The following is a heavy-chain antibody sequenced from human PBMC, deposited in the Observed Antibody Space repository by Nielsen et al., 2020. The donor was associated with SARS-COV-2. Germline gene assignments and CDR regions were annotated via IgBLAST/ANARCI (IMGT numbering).Heavy chain of an antibody. D-gene: IGHD1-20*01. CDR2: ISSSGSYI. CDR1: GFTFSGDT. V-gene: IGHV3-21*01. Sequence: ESLKISRAASGFTFSGDTMNWVRQAPGKGLEWVSSISSSGSYIFYADSVKGRFTISRDNAKNSLYLQMNSLRAEDTAVYYCTRDPSYNWNDEVTHYYMDVWGKGTTVTVSS. CDR3: TRDPSYNWNDEVTHYYMDV. J-gene: IGHJ6*03.